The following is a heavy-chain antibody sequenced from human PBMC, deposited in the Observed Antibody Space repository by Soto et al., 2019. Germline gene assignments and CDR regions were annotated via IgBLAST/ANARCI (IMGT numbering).Heavy chain of an antibody. V-gene: IGHV1-3*01. CDR1: RYTFTTYA. CDR2: INAGNGDT. CDR3: ARDPGTGAALRAYHFDY. J-gene: IGHJ4*02. D-gene: IGHD1-1*01. Sequence: ASVKVSCKASRYTFTTYALHWVRQAPGQRLEWMGWINAGNGDTKYSEKFQGRVTITRDTSANTAYMELSSLRSEDTSVYYCARDPGTGAALRAYHFDYWGQGTLVTVSS.